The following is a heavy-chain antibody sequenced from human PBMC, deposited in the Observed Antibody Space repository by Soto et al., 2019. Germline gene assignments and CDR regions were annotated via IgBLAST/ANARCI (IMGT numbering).Heavy chain of an antibody. J-gene: IGHJ3*02. CDR3: YYGARARTGIYEPFDM. D-gene: IGHD1-1*01. CDR2: IFGSGGGI. Sequence: GGSLRLSCEASGFTFSAYTMNWVRQVPGEGLQWVSGIFGSGGGIQYADSVRGRFTVSRDNSRNTLYLQLDSLRAEDTAVYYCYYGARARTGIYEPFDMWGQGTMVTVSS. V-gene: IGHV3-23*01. CDR1: GFTFSAYT.